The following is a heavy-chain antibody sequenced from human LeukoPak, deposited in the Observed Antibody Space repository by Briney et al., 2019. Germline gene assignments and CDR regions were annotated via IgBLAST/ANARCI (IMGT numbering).Heavy chain of an antibody. CDR1: GGSISRYY. D-gene: IGHD6-13*01. J-gene: IGHJ4*02. CDR3: ARTGAYSSSWSIDY. Sequence: SETLSLTCTVSGGSISRYYWSWIRQPPGKGLEWIGYTYYSGSANYNPSLKSRVTMSLDTSKNQFSLKLSSVTAADTAVYYCARTGAYSSSWSIDYWGQGTLVTVSS. V-gene: IGHV4-59*01. CDR2: TYYSGSA.